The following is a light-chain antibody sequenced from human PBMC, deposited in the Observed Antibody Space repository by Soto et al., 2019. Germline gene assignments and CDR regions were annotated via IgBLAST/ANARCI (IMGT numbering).Light chain of an antibody. CDR1: SSDVGADNF. CDR2: DAN. V-gene: IGLV2-14*01. CDR3: SSYTTSSSYF. Sequence: QSVLTQPASVSGSPGQAITISCTGTSSDVGADNFVCWYQQDPGKAPKLMIYDANNRPSGVSNRFSGSKSGNTASLTISGLQDEDAADYYCSSYTTSSSYFFGTGTKVTVL. J-gene: IGLJ1*01.